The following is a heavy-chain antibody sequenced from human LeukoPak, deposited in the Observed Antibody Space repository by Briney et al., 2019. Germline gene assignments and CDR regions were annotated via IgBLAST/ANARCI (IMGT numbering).Heavy chain of an antibody. Sequence: GGSLRLSCAASGFTFSDAWMSWVRQAPGKGLEWVGRITSKTNGGTTDSAVPVKGRFTISRDDSKSIAYLQMNSLKTEDTAVYYCTRSIAAYYYYYYYMDVWGKGTTVTVSS. V-gene: IGHV3-15*01. D-gene: IGHD2-15*01. J-gene: IGHJ6*03. CDR2: ITSKTNGGTT. CDR3: TRSIAAYYYYYYYMDV. CDR1: GFTFSDAW.